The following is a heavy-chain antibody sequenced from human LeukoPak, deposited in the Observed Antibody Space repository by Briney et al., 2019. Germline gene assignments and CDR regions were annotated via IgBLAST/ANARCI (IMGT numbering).Heavy chain of an antibody. V-gene: IGHV4-59*12. J-gene: IGHJ4*02. D-gene: IGHD6-13*01. CDR1: GGSISNYY. CDR2: IYYSGST. Sequence: SETLSLTCTVSGGSISNYYWSWIRQPPGKGLEWIGYIYYSGSTKYNPSLKSRVTISVDKSKNQFSLKLSSVTAVDTAVYYCAKHSYSRSKFDYWGQGTLVTVSS. CDR3: AKHSYSRSKFDY.